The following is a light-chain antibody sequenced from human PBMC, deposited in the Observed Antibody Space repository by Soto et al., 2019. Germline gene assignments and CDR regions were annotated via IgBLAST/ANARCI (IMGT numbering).Light chain of an antibody. Sequence: EIVMTQSPATLSVSPGEGTTVSCRASQSVSSHLAWYQHKHGQXPRXXFYDASTRATGIPDRFSGSGSGTDLTITISRLEPEDFEVYDGQQHGSSPITFGQGTRLEIK. CDR1: QSVSSH. J-gene: IGKJ5*01. CDR2: DAS. V-gene: IGKV3-20*01. CDR3: QQHGSSPIT.